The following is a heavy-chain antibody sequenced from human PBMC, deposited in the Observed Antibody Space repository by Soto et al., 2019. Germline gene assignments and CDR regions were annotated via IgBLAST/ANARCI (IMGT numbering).Heavy chain of an antibody. CDR2: AYFSGRN. Sequence: QLQVHESGPGLVKPSATLYLTCSVSGGSISSHSHYWVWIRHPPGKGREGIGSAYFSGRNYYNTSVESRFIMSTHMSKHKFSLRLSSVTAAATAFYYYVSRLGWLQHSWG. CDR3: VSRLGWLQHS. J-gene: IGHJ5*01. V-gene: IGHV4-39*01. D-gene: IGHD2-21*01. CDR1: GGSISSHSHY.